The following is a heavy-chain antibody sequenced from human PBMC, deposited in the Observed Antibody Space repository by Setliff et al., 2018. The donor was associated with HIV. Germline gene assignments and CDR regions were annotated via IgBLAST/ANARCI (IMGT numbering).Heavy chain of an antibody. D-gene: IGHD3-10*01. CDR1: GGSISSYY. Sequence: SETLSLTCTVSGGSISSYYWSWIRQPPGKGLEWIGEINHSGSTNYNPSLKSRVTISVDTSKNQFSLNLSSVTAADTAVYYCARARGVSDYYYYYMDVWGKGTTVTVSS. CDR3: ARARGVSDYYYYYMDV. V-gene: IGHV4-34*01. J-gene: IGHJ6*03. CDR2: INHSGST.